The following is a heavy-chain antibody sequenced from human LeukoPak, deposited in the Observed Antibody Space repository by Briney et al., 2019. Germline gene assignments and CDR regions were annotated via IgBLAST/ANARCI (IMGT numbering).Heavy chain of an antibody. CDR2: IYWDDDK. Sequence: SGPTLVKPTQTLTLTCTFSGFSLRTSGEGVGWIRQPPGKALERLALIYWDDDKPFSPSNKSRLTIIKDTSKNQLVFTMTNMDPVDTGTYFCGDIRGAGPFYFDYWGQGTLVNVSS. CDR3: GDIRGAGPFYFDY. CDR1: GFSLRTSGEG. V-gene: IGHV2-5*02. D-gene: IGHD3-16*01. J-gene: IGHJ4*02.